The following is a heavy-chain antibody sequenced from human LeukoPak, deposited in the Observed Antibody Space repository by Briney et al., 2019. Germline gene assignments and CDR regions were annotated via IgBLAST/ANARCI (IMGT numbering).Heavy chain of an antibody. D-gene: IGHD1-26*01. J-gene: IGHJ4*02. CDR3: ARAGDSGNLA. Sequence: ASLMVSSKASAYTSTTYYMHWVRQAPGQGIEWMGGIKTSTGSTNYAQAFPGRVTMSRDTSIRTAYMELSRLRSDDAAVYYCARAGDSGNLAGGQGPLVTVS. V-gene: IGHV1-2*02. CDR1: AYTSTTYY. CDR2: IKTSTGST.